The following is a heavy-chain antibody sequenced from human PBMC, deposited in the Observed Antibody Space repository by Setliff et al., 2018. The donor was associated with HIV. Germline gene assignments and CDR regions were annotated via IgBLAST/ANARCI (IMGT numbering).Heavy chain of an antibody. J-gene: IGHJ6*02. CDR2: INHRGIT. Sequence: SETLSLTCAVYGVSFSGYYWSWIRQPPGKGLEWIGEINHRGITNYSPSLKSRVTISVDTSKNQFSLKLRSVTAADTAVYYCARVVCMAAAGTIDYYYYGMDIWGQGTTVTVSS. V-gene: IGHV4-34*01. CDR1: GVSFSGYY. D-gene: IGHD6-13*01. CDR3: ARVVCMAAAGTIDYYYYGMDI.